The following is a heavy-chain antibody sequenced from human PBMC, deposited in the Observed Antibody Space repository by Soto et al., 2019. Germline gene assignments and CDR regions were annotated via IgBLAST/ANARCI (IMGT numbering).Heavy chain of an antibody. CDR1: RDTFNDYD. V-gene: IGHV1-69*01. J-gene: IGHJ4*02. D-gene: IGHD2-2*02. CDR3: AAGGSNGYIR. CDR2: IIPVLGTT. Sequence: QVQLVQSGAEVRKPGSSVKVSCKASRDTFNDYDITWVRQAPGQGLEWMGGIIPVLGTTKYAQKFQGRVTMTADESTSTAYMELNSLTSEDRAVYYCAAGGSNGYIRWGQGTQVSVSS.